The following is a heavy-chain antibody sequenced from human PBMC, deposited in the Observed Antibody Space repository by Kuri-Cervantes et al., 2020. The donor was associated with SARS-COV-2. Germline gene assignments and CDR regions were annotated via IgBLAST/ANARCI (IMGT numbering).Heavy chain of an antibody. D-gene: IGHD3-9*01. Sequence: KVSCKGSGYSFTSYWIGWVRQMPGKGLEWMGIIYPGDSDTRYSPSFQGQVTISADKSISTAYLQWSSLKASDTAMYYCARLAGWDYYYMDVWGKGTTVTDSS. J-gene: IGHJ6*03. CDR1: GYSFTSYW. CDR3: ARLAGWDYYYMDV. V-gene: IGHV5-51*01. CDR2: IYPGDSDT.